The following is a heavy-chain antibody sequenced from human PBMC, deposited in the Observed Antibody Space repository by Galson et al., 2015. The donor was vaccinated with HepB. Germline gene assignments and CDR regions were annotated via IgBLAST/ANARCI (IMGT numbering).Heavy chain of an antibody. D-gene: IGHD4-23*01. CDR1: GYSFTSYW. V-gene: IGHV5-51*01. CDR3: ARQTEVTPSPLNADDAFDI. CDR2: IYPGDSDT. J-gene: IGHJ3*02. Sequence: QSGAEVKKPGESLKISCKGSGYSFTSYWIGWVRQMPGKGLEWMGIIYPGDSDTRYSPSFQGQVTISADKSISTAYLQWSSLKASDTAMYYCARQTEVTPSPLNADDAFDIWGQGTMVTVSS.